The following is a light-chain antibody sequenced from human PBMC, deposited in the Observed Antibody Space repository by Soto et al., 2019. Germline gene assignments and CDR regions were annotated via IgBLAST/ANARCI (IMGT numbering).Light chain of an antibody. J-gene: IGKJ2*01. Sequence: EIVLTQSPGTLSLSPGERATLSCRASQSVGSSYLAWYQQRPGQAPRLLIYGASSRATGIPDRFSGSGSGIDFTLTISALEPEDFAVYYCQQYGSSPSTFGQGTKLEIK. CDR1: QSVGSSY. CDR3: QQYGSSPST. V-gene: IGKV3-20*01. CDR2: GAS.